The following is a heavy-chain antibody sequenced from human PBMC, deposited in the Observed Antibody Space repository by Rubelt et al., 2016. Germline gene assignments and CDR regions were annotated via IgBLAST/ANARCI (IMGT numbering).Heavy chain of an antibody. CDR1: GYTFTSYA. CDR2: INAGNGNT. J-gene: IGHJ4*02. CDR3: AKGRITIFADLDY. D-gene: IGHD3-3*01. Sequence: QVQLVQSGAEVKKPGASVKVSCKASGYTFTSYAMHWVRQAPGQRLEWMGWINAGNGNTKYAQKFQGRVTITRDTSASTAYMELSSLRSEDTAVYYCAKGRITIFADLDYWGQGTLVTVSS. V-gene: IGHV1-3*01.